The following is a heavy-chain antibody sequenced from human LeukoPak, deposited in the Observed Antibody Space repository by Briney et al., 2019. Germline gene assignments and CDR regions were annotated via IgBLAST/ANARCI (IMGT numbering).Heavy chain of an antibody. J-gene: IGHJ4*02. D-gene: IGHD3-9*01. CDR1: GYTFTGYY. CDR2: INPNSGGT. V-gene: IGHV1-2*02. Sequence: ASVKVSCKASGYTFTGYYMHWVRQAPGQGLEWMGWINPNSGGTNYAQKFQGRVTMTRDTSISTAYMELSRLRSDDTAVYYCARDEVLTGYIDYWGQGTLVTVSS. CDR3: ARDEVLTGYIDY.